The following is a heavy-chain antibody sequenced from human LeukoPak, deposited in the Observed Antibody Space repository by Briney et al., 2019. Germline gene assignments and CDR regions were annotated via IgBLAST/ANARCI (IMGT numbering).Heavy chain of an antibody. CDR2: INPNSGGT. J-gene: IGHJ4*02. CDR3: ARTAGGTGDLDY. CDR1: GYTFTDYY. V-gene: IGHV1-2*02. D-gene: IGHD7-27*01. Sequence: ASVTVSFKASGYTFTDYYIHWVRQAPGQGLEWMGWINPNSGGTNYAQNFQGRVTMTRDTAISTAYMELSRPRSDDTAVYYCARTAGGTGDLDYWGQGTLVTVSS.